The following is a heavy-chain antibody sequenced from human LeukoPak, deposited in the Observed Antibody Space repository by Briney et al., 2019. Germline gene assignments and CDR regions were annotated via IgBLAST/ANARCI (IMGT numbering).Heavy chain of an antibody. Sequence: GGSLRLSCAASGFTFSSYSMNWVRQAPGKGLVWVSRINSDGSTTNYADSVKGRFTISRDNAKNALYLQMNSLRAEDTAVYYCAKDLHYGSADYWGQGTLVTVSS. V-gene: IGHV3-74*01. CDR2: INSDGSTT. J-gene: IGHJ4*02. CDR3: AKDLHYGSADY. D-gene: IGHD3-10*01. CDR1: GFTFSSYS.